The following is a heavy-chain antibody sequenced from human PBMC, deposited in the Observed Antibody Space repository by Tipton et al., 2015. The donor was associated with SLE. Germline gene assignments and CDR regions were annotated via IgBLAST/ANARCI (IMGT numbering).Heavy chain of an antibody. Sequence: SLKLSCAASGFTFSSYSMNWVRQAPGKGLEWVSSISSSRSYIYYADSVTGRFTISRDNAKNSLYLQMNSLRAEDTAVYYCARDTLDRSTSLLGGNWFDPWGQGTLVTVSS. CDR2: ISSSRSYI. J-gene: IGHJ5*02. V-gene: IGHV3-21*01. CDR3: ARDTLDRSTSLLGGNWFDP. CDR1: GFTFSSYS. D-gene: IGHD2-2*01.